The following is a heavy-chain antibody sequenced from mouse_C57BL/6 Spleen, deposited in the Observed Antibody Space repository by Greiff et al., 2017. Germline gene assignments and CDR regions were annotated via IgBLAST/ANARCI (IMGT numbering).Heavy chain of an antibody. CDR2: SRNKANDYTS. CDR1: GFTFSDFY. Sequence: EVKLVESGGGLVQSGRSLRLSCATSGFTFSDFYMEWVRQAPGKGLEWIAASRNKANDYTSEYSASVKGRFIVSRDTSQSILYLHRNALRAEDTAIYSRARDAWGNYAFMDCWGQGASVTVAS. J-gene: IGHJ4*01. CDR3: ARDAWGNYAFMDC. D-gene: IGHD2-1*01. V-gene: IGHV7-1*01.